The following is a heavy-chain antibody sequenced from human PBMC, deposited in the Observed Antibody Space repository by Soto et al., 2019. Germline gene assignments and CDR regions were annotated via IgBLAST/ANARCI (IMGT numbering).Heavy chain of an antibody. Sequence: SETLSLTCTVSGGSISSSSYYWGWIRQPPGKGLEWIGSIYYSGNTFHNPSLKSRVTISVDTSKNQFSLKLSSVTAADTAVYYCATHRGAAAGPYYFDYWGPGTLVTVSS. D-gene: IGHD6-13*01. CDR3: ATHRGAAAGPYYFDY. V-gene: IGHV4-39*01. CDR2: IYYSGNT. J-gene: IGHJ4*02. CDR1: GGSISSSSYY.